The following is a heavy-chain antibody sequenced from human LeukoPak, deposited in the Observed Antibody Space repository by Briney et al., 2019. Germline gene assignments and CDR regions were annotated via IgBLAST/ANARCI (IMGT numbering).Heavy chain of an antibody. D-gene: IGHD6-19*01. CDR1: GYTFTNYA. Sequence: GASVKVSCKASGYTFTNYAMHWVRQAPGQRLEWMGWINAGNGNTKYSQKFQGRVTMTEDTSTDTAYMELSSLGSEDTAVYYCASALAVAPMEGYYFDYWGQGTLVTVSS. CDR3: ASALAVAPMEGYYFDY. CDR2: INAGNGNT. J-gene: IGHJ4*02. V-gene: IGHV1-3*01.